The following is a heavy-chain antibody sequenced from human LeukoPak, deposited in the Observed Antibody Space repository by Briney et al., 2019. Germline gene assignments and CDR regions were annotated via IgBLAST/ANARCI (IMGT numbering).Heavy chain of an antibody. V-gene: IGHV3-48*04. CDR3: AKDVWFGDHYYYGMDV. CDR2: ISSSSSTI. D-gene: IGHD3-10*01. CDR1: GFSFSSYS. J-gene: IGHJ6*02. Sequence: GGSLRLSCAASGFSFSSYSMNWVRQAPGKGLEWVSYISSSSSTIYYADSVKGRFTISRDNAKNSLYLQMNSLRAEDTALYYCAKDVWFGDHYYYGMDVWGQGTTVTVSS.